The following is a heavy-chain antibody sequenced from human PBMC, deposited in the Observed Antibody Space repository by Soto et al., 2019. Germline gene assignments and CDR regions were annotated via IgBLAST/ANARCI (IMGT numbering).Heavy chain of an antibody. Sequence: SETLSLTCAVYGGSLSGYYWSWIRQPPGKALEWLGEINHSGNTNYNPSLKSRVTISVDTSKNQLFLNLSYVTAADTAMYYCARHHVRGRTIAGAAEFWGQGTLVTVSS. CDR2: INHSGNT. J-gene: IGHJ4*02. CDR1: GGSLSGYY. V-gene: IGHV4-34*01. CDR3: ARHHVRGRTIAGAAEF. D-gene: IGHD1-26*01.